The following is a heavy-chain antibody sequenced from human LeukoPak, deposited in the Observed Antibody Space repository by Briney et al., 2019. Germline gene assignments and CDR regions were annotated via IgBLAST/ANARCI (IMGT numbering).Heavy chain of an antibody. CDR2: IYSGVNT. V-gene: IGHV3-66*01. Sequence: GGSLRLSRAASGFTFSSYWMQWVRHAPGKGLEWVSFIYSGVNTYYADSVKGRFTISRDNSKNTLYLQMKSLRAEDTAVYYCARAYYYYGSSGYVDAFDVWGQGTMVTVSS. CDR3: ARAYYYYGSSGYVDAFDV. CDR1: GFTFSSYW. D-gene: IGHD3-22*01. J-gene: IGHJ3*01.